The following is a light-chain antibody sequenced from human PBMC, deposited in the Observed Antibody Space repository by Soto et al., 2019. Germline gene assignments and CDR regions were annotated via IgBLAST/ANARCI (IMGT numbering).Light chain of an antibody. J-gene: IGKJ1*01. CDR2: GTS. CDR1: QSVSSK. Sequence: EIVMTQSPATLSVSPGEGATLSCRASQSVSSKLAWYQQKPVQAPRLLIFGTSSRATGIADRFSGSGSGTDFTLTISRLEPEDSGVYYCQQYGDSRWTFGQGTKVDIK. CDR3: QQYGDSRWT. V-gene: IGKV3-20*01.